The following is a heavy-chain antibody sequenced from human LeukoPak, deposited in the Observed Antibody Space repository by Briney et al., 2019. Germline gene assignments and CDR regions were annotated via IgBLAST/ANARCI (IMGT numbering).Heavy chain of an antibody. D-gene: IGHD3-16*02. J-gene: IGHJ4*02. Sequence: SETLSLTCAVYGGSFSGYYWSWIRQPPGKGLEWIGEINHSGSTNYNPSLKSRVTISVDTSKNQFSLKLSSVTAADTAVYYCASGLLRLGELSTIDYWGQGTLVTVSS. V-gene: IGHV4-34*01. CDR2: INHSGST. CDR1: GGSFSGYY. CDR3: ASGLLRLGELSTIDY.